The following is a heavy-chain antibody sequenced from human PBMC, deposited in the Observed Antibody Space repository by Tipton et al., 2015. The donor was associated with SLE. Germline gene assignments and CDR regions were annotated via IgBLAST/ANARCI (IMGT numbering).Heavy chain of an antibody. Sequence: EASGFTFNNYAMSWVRQAPGKGLEWVSAIGAKDGSTYYADSVKGRFTISRDNSKNTLYLQMNSLRAEDTAVYYCATIEGISSHWWFDLWGRGTLVTVSS. J-gene: IGHJ2*01. CDR3: ATIEGISSHWWFDL. V-gene: IGHV3-23*01. D-gene: IGHD6-6*01. CDR2: IGAKDGST. CDR1: GFTFNNYA.